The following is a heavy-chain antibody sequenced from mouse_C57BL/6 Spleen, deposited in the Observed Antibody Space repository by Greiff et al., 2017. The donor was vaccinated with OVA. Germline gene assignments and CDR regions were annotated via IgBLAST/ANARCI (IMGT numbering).Heavy chain of an antibody. CDR3: AKRGGSSYYAMDY. J-gene: IGHJ4*01. D-gene: IGHD1-1*01. V-gene: IGHV2-4*01. CDR1: GFSLTSYG. Sequence: VQLVESGPGLVQPSQSLSITCTVSGFSLTSYGVHWVRQPPGKGLEWLGVIWSGGSTDYNAAFISRLSISKDNSKSQVFFKMNSLQADDTAIYYCAKRGGSSYYAMDYWGQGTSVTVSS. CDR2: IWSGGST.